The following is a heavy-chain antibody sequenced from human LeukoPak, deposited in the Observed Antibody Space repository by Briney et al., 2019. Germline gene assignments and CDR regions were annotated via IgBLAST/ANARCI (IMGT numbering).Heavy chain of an antibody. D-gene: IGHD3-3*01. CDR1: GFTFSSYA. J-gene: IGHJ4*02. V-gene: IGHV3-23*01. Sequence: GGSPRLSCAASGFTFSSYAMSWVRQAPGKGLEWVSAISGSGGSTYYADSVKGRFTISRDNSKNTLYLQMNSLRAEDTAVYYCAKAGTLEWLLPPFDYWGQGTLVTVSS. CDR3: AKAGTLEWLLPPFDY. CDR2: ISGSGGST.